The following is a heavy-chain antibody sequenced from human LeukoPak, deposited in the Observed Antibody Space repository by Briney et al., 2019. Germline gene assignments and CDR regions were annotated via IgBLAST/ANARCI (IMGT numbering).Heavy chain of an antibody. CDR2: IIPIFGTA. CDR3: ARARGGYCGGDCYWGGFDY. D-gene: IGHD2-21*02. CDR1: GGTFSSYA. V-gene: IGHV1-69*05. Sequence: SVKVSCKASGGTFSSYAISWVRQAPGQGLEWMGGIIPIFGTANYAQKFQGRVTITTDESTSTAYMELSSLRSEGTAVYYCARARGGYCGGDCYWGGFDYWGQGTLVTVSS. J-gene: IGHJ4*02.